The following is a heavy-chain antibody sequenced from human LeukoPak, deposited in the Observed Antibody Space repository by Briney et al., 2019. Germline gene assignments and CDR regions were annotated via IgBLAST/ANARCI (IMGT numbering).Heavy chain of an antibody. CDR3: ARDLDRSGSKNFDY. J-gene: IGHJ4*02. D-gene: IGHD3-10*01. Sequence: GGSLRLSCAASGFTFSSYWMSWVRQAPGKGLEWVANIKQDGSEKYYVDSVKGRFTISRDNAKNSLYLQMNSLRAEDTAVYYCARDLDRSGSKNFDYWGQGTLVTVSS. CDR1: GFTFSSYW. V-gene: IGHV3-7*01. CDR2: IKQDGSEK.